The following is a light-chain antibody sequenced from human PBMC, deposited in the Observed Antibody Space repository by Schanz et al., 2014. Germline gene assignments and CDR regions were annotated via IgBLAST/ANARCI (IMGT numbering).Light chain of an antibody. CDR2: GTS. V-gene: IGKV3-20*01. CDR3: QQYGSSPRGSPT. J-gene: IGKJ4*01. CDR1: QTVDSKD. Sequence: EIVLTQSPGTLSLSPGERATLSCRASQTVDSKDLGWYQQKPGQTPRLLMYGTSNRATGVPDRISGSGSGTEFTLTISRLEAEEFSVYYCQQYGSSPRGSPTFGGGTKVEIK.